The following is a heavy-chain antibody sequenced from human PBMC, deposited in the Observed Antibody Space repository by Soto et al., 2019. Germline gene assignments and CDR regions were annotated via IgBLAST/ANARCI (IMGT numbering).Heavy chain of an antibody. V-gene: IGHV1-69*04. CDR3: ARVLGVVITEYNWFDP. CDR1: GYTLTSYG. D-gene: IGHD3-3*01. Sequence: VASVKVSCKASGYTLTSYGISWVRQAPGQGLEWMGRIIPILGIANYAQKFQGRVTITADKSTSTAYMELSSLRSEDTAVYYCARVLGVVITEYNWFDPWGQGTLVTVSS. J-gene: IGHJ5*02. CDR2: IIPILGIA.